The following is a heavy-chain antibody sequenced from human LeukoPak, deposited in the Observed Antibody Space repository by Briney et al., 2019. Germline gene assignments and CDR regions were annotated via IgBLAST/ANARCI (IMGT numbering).Heavy chain of an antibody. J-gene: IGHJ5*02. Sequence: AAVKVSCKASGYTFTCYYMDWVGQAPGQGKEWMGRINPNRGGTNYAQKCQGRVSMTRETSISTVYMELSGMTYSEKAMSYCARPPKALLWFGELITPDTDNWFDPWGQGTLVTVSS. CDR3: ARPPKALLWFGELITPDTDNWFDP. CDR2: INPNRGGT. CDR1: GYTFTCYY. D-gene: IGHD3-10*01. V-gene: IGHV1-2*06.